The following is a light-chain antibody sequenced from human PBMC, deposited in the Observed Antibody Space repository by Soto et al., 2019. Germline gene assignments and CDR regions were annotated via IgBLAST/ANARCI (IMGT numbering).Light chain of an antibody. CDR2: GTS. V-gene: IGKV3-20*01. CDR3: QQYGSSSWT. Sequence: EIVLTQSPATLSLSPGERATLSCRASRSVRSYLAWYQQKPGQAPRLLIYGTSSRATAIPDRFSGSGSGTDFTLTISRLEPEDFAVYYCQQYGSSSWTFGQGTKVDIK. J-gene: IGKJ1*01. CDR1: RSVRSY.